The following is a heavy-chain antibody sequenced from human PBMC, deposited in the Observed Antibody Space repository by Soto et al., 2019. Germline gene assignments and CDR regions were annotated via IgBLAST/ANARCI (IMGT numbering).Heavy chain of an antibody. Sequence: QVQLVESGGGVVQPGGSLRLSCAASGFTFSGYGMHWVRQSPGEGLEWVAILANDGSYQYYAESVKGRFTISRDNSKNTLYLQMDRLRPVATAVYYCARSIGGSSYYPPDYWGQGTLVTVSS. D-gene: IGHD2-15*01. V-gene: IGHV3-30*03. CDR3: ARSIGGSSYYPPDY. CDR1: GFTFSGYG. J-gene: IGHJ4*02. CDR2: LANDGSYQ.